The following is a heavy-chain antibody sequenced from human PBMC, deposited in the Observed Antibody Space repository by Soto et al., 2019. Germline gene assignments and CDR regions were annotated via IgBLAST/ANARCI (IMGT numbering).Heavy chain of an antibody. J-gene: IGHJ4*02. CDR2: ISGSGGST. D-gene: IGHD3-22*01. CDR3: AKDHYDSSGYYPLYYFDY. Sequence: GGSVRLSCAASGFTFSSYAMSWVRQAPGKGLEWVSAISGSGGSTYYADSVKGRFTISRDNSKNTLYLQMNSLRAEDTAVYYCAKDHYDSSGYYPLYYFDYWGQGTLVTVSS. CDR1: GFTFSSYA. V-gene: IGHV3-23*01.